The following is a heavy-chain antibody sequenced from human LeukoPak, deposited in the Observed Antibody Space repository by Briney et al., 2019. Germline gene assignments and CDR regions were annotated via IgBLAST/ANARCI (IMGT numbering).Heavy chain of an antibody. D-gene: IGHD6-13*01. V-gene: IGHV3-7*01. CDR1: GFTFSGYW. J-gene: IGHJ1*01. CDR2: INQDGSEK. CDR3: ARESTAGYNSSWYGFRN. Sequence: GGPLRLSCAASGFTFSGYWMSWVRQAPGKGLEWVANINQDGSEKYYVDSVKGRFTISRDNAKNSLFLQMGSLRVEDTAVYYCARESTAGYNSSWYGFRNWGQGTLVSVSS.